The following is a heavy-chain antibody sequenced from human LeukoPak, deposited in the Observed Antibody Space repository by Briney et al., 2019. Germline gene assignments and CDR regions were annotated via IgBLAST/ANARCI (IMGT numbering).Heavy chain of an antibody. J-gene: IGHJ4*02. V-gene: IGHV1-2*04. CDR3: ARANPPHCSSTSCLFDY. CDR2: INPNNGGT. CDR1: GYTFTDYY. D-gene: IGHD2-2*01. Sequence: GASVKVSCKASGYTFTDYYMHWVRQAPGQGLEWMGWINPNNGGTYSIQKFQGWVTMTRDTSISTAYMELSRLTSDDTAVYYWARANPPHCSSTSCLFDYWGQGSLVTVSS.